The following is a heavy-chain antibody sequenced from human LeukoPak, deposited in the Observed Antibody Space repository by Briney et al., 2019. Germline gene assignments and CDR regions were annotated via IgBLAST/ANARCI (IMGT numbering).Heavy chain of an antibody. Sequence: GGSLRLSCVASGFTFSNYAMSWVRQAPGKGLEWVSGVCAGGGTTYYTDSVKGRFTISRDKSKSTLYLQMNSLRVDDTAIYYCAKDRDGGSNTRAKGFDSWGQGTLVTVSS. CDR2: VCAGGGTT. CDR3: AKDRDGGSNTRAKGFDS. V-gene: IGHV3-23*01. CDR1: GFTFSNYA. J-gene: IGHJ5*01. D-gene: IGHD3-16*01.